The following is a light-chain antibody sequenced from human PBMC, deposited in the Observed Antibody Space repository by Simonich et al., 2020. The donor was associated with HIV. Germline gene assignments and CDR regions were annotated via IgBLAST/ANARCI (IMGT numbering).Light chain of an antibody. CDR2: EDS. CDR3: YSTDSSGNHRV. V-gene: IGLV3-10*01. CDR1: ALPTKY. J-gene: IGLJ2*01. Sequence: SYELTQPPSVSVSPGQTARITCSGDALPTKYAYWYQQTSGQAPVRVIYEDSKRPSGIPERFSGSSSGTMATLTISGAQVEDEADYYCYSTDSSGNHRVFGGGTKLTVL.